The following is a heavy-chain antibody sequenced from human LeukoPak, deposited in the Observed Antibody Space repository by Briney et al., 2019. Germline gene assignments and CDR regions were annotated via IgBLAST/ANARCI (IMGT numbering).Heavy chain of an antibody. V-gene: IGHV1-2*02. CDR2: INPNSCGT. CDR1: GYTFTDYY. CDR3: ARANALYCSSTSCLFDY. D-gene: IGHD2-2*01. Sequence: ASVKVSCKASGYTFTDYYIHWVRQAPGQGLEWMAWINPNSCGTYYAQNFHDRITLTTDTSISTAYMELSRLRSDDTAIYYCARANALYCSSTSCLFDYWGQGTLVTVSS. J-gene: IGHJ4*02.